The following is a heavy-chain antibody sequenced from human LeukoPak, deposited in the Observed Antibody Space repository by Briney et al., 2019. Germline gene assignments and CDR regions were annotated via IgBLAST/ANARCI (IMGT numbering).Heavy chain of an antibody. CDR1: GGSFSGYY. Sequence: SETLSLTCAVYGGSFSGYYWSWIRQPPGKGLEWIGEINHSGSTNYNPSLKSRVTISVDTSKNQFSLKLSSVTAADTAVYYCARWPGGYYSGPDYWGQGTLVTVSS. J-gene: IGHJ4*02. CDR3: ARWPGGYYSGPDY. CDR2: INHSGST. D-gene: IGHD3-3*01. V-gene: IGHV4-34*01.